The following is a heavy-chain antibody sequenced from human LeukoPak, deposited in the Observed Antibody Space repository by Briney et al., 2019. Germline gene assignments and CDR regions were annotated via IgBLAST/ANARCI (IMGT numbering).Heavy chain of an antibody. Sequence: SGRTLVNPTQTLTXTCTFSGLSLSTSAVGVGWIRQRPGKALEWLAVIYWDDDRRYSPSLQSRLTITKDTPKNQVVLTMTNMDPVDTATYYSVRQIIMVRGVIRESDYWGQGTLVTVSS. D-gene: IGHD3-10*01. V-gene: IGHV2-5*02. J-gene: IGHJ4*02. CDR3: VRQIIMVRGVIRESDY. CDR1: GLSLSTSAVG. CDR2: IYWDDDR.